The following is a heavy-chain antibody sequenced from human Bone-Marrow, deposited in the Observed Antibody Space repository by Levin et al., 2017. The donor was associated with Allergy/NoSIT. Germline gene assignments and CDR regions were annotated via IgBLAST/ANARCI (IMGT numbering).Heavy chain of an antibody. V-gene: IGHV4-39*01. J-gene: IGHJ6*03. CDR1: GGSISSSSYY. D-gene: IGHD2-2*01. CDR2: IYYSGST. Sequence: SETLSLTCTVSGGSISSSSYYWGWIRQPPGKGLEWIGSIYYSGSTYYNPSLKSRVTISVDTSKNQFSLKLSSVTAADTAVYYCARQKDIVVVPALLSSYYYYYMDVWGKGTTVTVSS. CDR3: ARQKDIVVVPALLSSYYYYYMDV.